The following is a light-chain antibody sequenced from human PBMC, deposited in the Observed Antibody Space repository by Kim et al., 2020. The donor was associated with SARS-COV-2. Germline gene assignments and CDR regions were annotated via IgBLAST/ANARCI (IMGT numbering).Light chain of an antibody. Sequence: SYELTQPPSVSVSPGQTAGITCSGDALPQQYAYWYQQRAGQTPVLLIYKDNRRPSGIPERFSGSSAGTTVTLTISGVQAEDEAEYYCQSADSSGTSALFGGGTQLTVL. CDR2: KDN. CDR1: ALPQQY. V-gene: IGLV3-25*03. CDR3: QSADSSGTSAL. J-gene: IGLJ2*01.